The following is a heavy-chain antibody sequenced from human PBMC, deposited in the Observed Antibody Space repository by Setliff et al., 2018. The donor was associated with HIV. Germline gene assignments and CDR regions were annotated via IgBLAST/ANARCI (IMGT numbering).Heavy chain of an antibody. Sequence: SGPTLVNPTETLTLTCTVSGFSLSNTRMGVSWIRQPPGKALEWLAHIFPNDEKSYSASLKSRVTPSEDTSKSQVVLTMTNMDPLDTATYFCARYNFRRGYWDYFDYWGQGPQVTVSS. D-gene: IGHD3-3*01. V-gene: IGHV2-26*01. J-gene: IGHJ4*02. CDR1: GFSLSNTRMG. CDR3: ARYNFRRGYWDYFDY. CDR2: IFPNDEK.